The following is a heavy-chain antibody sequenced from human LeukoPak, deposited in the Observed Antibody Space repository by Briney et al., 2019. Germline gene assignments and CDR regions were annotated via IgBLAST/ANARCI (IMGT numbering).Heavy chain of an antibody. J-gene: IGHJ1*01. CDR3: AREGGIVGALFQH. Sequence: ASVKVSCKASGYTFTGYYMHWVRQAPGQGLEWMGRINPNSGGTSYAQKFQGRVTMTRDTSISTAYMELSRLRSDDTAVYYCAREGGIVGALFQHWGQGTLVTVSS. CDR2: INPNSGGT. D-gene: IGHD1-26*01. V-gene: IGHV1-2*06. CDR1: GYTFTGYY.